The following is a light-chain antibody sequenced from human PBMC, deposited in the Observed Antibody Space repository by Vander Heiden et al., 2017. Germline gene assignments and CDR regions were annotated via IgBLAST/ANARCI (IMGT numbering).Light chain of an antibody. CDR2: DAS. Sequence: DIQMTQSPFSLSASVGDSVTITCRASQSITTYLNWYQQTPGKAPKLLIYDASTWQGGVPPRFSGTGSGRDFTLTINMLQPEDFATYYCQQSDRTPHTFGQGTKVETK. CDR3: QQSDRTPHT. V-gene: IGKV1-39*01. J-gene: IGKJ2*01. CDR1: QSITTY.